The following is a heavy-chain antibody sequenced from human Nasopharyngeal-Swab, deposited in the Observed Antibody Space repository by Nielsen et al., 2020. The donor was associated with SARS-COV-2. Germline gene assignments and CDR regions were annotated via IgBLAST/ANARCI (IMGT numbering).Heavy chain of an antibody. Sequence: GESLKISCAASGFTFSSYGMHWVRQAPGKGLEWVAVISYDGSNKYYADSVKGRFTISRDNSKNTLYLQMNSLRAEDTAVYYCARDQKLWFGESADYYYYGMDVWGQGTTVTVSS. CDR2: ISYDGSNK. CDR3: ARDQKLWFGESADYYYYGMDV. J-gene: IGHJ6*02. D-gene: IGHD3-10*01. V-gene: IGHV3-30*03. CDR1: GFTFSSYG.